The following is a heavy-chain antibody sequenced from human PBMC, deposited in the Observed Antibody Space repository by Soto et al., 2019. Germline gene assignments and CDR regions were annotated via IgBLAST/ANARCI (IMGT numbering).Heavy chain of an antibody. V-gene: IGHV1-69*06. CDR1: GGTFSSYA. CDR3: ARRPAMGLNYYYYGMDV. Sequence: QVQLVQSGAEVKKPGSSVKVSCKASGGTFSSYAISWVRQAPGQGLEWMGGIIPIFGTANYAQKFQGRVTITADKSTSTADMELSSLRSEDTAVYYCARRPAMGLNYYYYGMDVWGQGTTVTVSS. CDR2: IIPIFGTA. D-gene: IGHD2-2*01. J-gene: IGHJ6*02.